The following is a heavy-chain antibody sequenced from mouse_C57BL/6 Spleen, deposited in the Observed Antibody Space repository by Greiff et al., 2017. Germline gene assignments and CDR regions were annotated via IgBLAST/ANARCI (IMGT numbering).Heavy chain of an antibody. V-gene: IGHV1-26*01. CDR3: ARSEDGYYGGFAY. CDR1: GYTFTDYY. CDR2: INPNNGGT. D-gene: IGHD2-3*01. J-gene: IGHJ3*01. Sequence: EVQLQQSGPELVKPGASVKISCKASGYTFTDYYMNWVKQSHGKSLEWIGDINPNNGGTSYNQKFKGKATLTVDKSSSTAYMELRSLTSEDSAVYYCARSEDGYYGGFAYWGQGTLVTVSA.